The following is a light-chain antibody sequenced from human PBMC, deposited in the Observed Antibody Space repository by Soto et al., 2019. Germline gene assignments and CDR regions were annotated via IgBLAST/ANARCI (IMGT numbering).Light chain of an antibody. CDR2: DAS. J-gene: IGKJ5*01. CDR3: KQRSNWRIT. V-gene: IGKV3-11*01. Sequence: ILLTQSPGTQTLAPGASATLSCMASQSVTKYLVWYQQRPGQAPRLLISDASYRATGIPARFSGSGSGTDFTLTISSLEPEDFALYYCKQRSNWRITFGEGTRLEIK. CDR1: QSVTKY.